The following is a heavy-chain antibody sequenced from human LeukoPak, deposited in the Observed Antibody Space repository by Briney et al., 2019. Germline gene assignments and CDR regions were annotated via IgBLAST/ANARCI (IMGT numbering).Heavy chain of an antibody. J-gene: IGHJ4*02. CDR2: ISYDASNE. V-gene: IGHV3-30*04. CDR1: GFTFNNYA. CDR3: AREQITGWYDY. D-gene: IGHD6-19*01. Sequence: GRSLRLSCAVSGFTFNNYAFHWVRQAPGKGLEWVAIISYDASNEYYADSVKGRFTISRDNSKNTLYLQMNSLRAEDTAVYYCAREQITGWYDYWGQGTLVTVSS.